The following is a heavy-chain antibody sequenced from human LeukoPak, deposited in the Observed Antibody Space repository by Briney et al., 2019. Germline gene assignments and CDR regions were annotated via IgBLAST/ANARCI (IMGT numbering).Heavy chain of an antibody. CDR2: ISYDGSNK. V-gene: IGHV3-30*18. J-gene: IGHJ5*02. D-gene: IGHD3-3*01. Sequence: PGGSLRLSCAASGFTFSSYGMHWVRQAPGKGLEWVAVISYDGSNKYYADSVKGRFTITRDNSKNTLYLQMNSLRAEDTAVYYCAKDLWVIGVVIPGPRGQGTLVTVSS. CDR3: AKDLWVIGVVIPGP. CDR1: GFTFSSYG.